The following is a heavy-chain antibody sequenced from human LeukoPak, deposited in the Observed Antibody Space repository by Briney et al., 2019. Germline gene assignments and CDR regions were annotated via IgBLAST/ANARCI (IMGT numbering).Heavy chain of an antibody. CDR1: GFTVSSNY. J-gene: IGHJ4*02. D-gene: IGHD3-22*01. CDR3: ATIGSRFDSSGYSQLGYFDH. V-gene: IGHV3-53*01. Sequence: PGGSLRLSCAASGFTVSSNYMCWVRQAPGKGLEWVSVIYSGGSTYYADSVKGRFTISRDNSKNTLFLQMNSLRAEDTAVYYCATIGSRFDSSGYSQLGYFDHWGQGTLVTVSS. CDR2: IYSGGST.